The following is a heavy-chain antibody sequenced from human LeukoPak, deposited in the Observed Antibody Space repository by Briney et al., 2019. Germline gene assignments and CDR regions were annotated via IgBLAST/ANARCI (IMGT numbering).Heavy chain of an antibody. Sequence: SGGSLRLSCAASGFTFSNAWMSWVRQAPGKGLEWVGRIKSKTDGGTTDYAAPVKGRFTISRDDSKNTLYLQMNSLKTEDTAVYYCTTLEVNDYGDYWGQGTLVTVSS. CDR2: IKSKTDGGTT. J-gene: IGHJ4*02. D-gene: IGHD1-1*01. CDR3: TTLEVNDYGDY. V-gene: IGHV3-15*01. CDR1: GFTFSNAW.